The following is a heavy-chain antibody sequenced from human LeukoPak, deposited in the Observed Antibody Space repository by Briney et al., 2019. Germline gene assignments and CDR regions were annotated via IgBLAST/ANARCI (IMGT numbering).Heavy chain of an antibody. CDR1: GGSISTYY. D-gene: IGHD3-22*01. V-gene: IGHV4-59*08. J-gene: IGHJ3*02. CDR3: ARSERHYESSGYYLNDAFDI. Sequence: SGPTLVKPSETLSLTCTVSGGSISTYYWSWIRQPPGKALEWIGYIYYSGSTNYNPSLKSRVTISVDTSKNQFSLKLSSVTAADTAVYYCARSERHYESSGYYLNDAFDIWGQGTMVTVSS. CDR2: IYYSGST.